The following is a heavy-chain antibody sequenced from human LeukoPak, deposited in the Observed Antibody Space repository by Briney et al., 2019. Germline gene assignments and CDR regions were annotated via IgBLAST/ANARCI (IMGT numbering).Heavy chain of an antibody. CDR3: ARGRGYYDTGASDS. CDR1: GYTFTGYY. CDR2: INPNSGDT. J-gene: IGHJ4*02. Sequence: GASVKVSCKASGYTFTGYYMHWVRQAPGQGLEWLAWINPNSGDTKFEQKFQGRLTMTRDTSISTAYLELTGLISDDTAVYYCARGRGYYDTGASDSWGQGTLVTVSS. D-gene: IGHD3-22*01. V-gene: IGHV1-2*02.